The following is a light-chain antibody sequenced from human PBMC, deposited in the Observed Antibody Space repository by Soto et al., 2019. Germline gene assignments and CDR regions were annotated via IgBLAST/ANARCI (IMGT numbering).Light chain of an antibody. J-gene: IGKJ1*01. CDR1: QGISSY. V-gene: IGKV1-9*01. CDR3: QQYTENSGP. Sequence: IHWTQSPSALSASVRDRVTITCLASQGISSYLGWYQQKPGKAPNLLIYDASTLHSGVPSRFSGSESGTEFTLTISSLQPDDIATYYCQQYTENSGPFGQGTKVDI. CDR2: DAS.